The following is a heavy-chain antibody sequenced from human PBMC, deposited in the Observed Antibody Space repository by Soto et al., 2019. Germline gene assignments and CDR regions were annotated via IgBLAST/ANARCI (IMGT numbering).Heavy chain of an antibody. CDR1: GFTFSSYG. V-gene: IGHV3-30*18. J-gene: IGHJ6*02. CDR3: AKDGYYGYSYGYFPDV. CDR2: ISYDGSNK. D-gene: IGHD5-18*01. Sequence: QVQLVESGGGVVQPGRSLRLSCAASGFTFSSYGMHWVRQAPGKGLEWVAVISYDGSNKYYADSVKGRFTISRDNSKNTLYLQMNSLRAEDTDVYYCAKDGYYGYSYGYFPDVWGQGTTVTVSS.